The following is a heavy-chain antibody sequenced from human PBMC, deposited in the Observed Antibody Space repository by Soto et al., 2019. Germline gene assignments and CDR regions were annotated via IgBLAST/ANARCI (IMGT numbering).Heavy chain of an antibody. D-gene: IGHD6-19*01. J-gene: IGHJ4*02. CDR3: AKARDQQWVRLPFDY. Sequence: EVQLLESGGGLVQPGGSLRLSCVGSGFFFSSYTMNWVRQAPGKGLEWVSSFSATSENTYYANSVRGRFTISTDNSKNTLFLQMNSLTAEDTAMYYCAKARDQQWVRLPFDYWGQRILVIVSS. V-gene: IGHV3-23*01. CDR2: FSATSENT. CDR1: GFFFSSYT.